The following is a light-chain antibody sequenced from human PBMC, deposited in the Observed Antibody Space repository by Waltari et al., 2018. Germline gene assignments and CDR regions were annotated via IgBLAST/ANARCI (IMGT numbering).Light chain of an antibody. CDR2: DAS. CDR3: QQYANLPHT. Sequence: DIQMTQSPSSLSASVGDRVNITCQASQDISNYLYWYQQKPGKAPNLLIYDASNLESGVPARFSGSGSETDFTFTITSLQPEDIATYHCQQYANLPHTFGQGTRLEIK. V-gene: IGKV1-33*01. CDR1: QDISNY. J-gene: IGKJ5*01.